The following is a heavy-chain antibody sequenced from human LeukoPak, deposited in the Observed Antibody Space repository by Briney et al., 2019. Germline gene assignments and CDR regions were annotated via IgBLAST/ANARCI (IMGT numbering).Heavy chain of an antibody. D-gene: IGHD6-13*01. J-gene: IGHJ5*02. CDR2: IYYTGST. Sequence: SETLSLTCTVSGGSISSDGYYWSWIRQHPGKGLEWIGAIYYTGSTYYNPSLKSRATISVDTSKNHFSLKLTSVTAADTAVYYCARGTGGAAAADFDPWGQGTLVTVSS. V-gene: IGHV4-31*03. CDR3: ARGTGGAAAADFDP. CDR1: GGSISSDGYY.